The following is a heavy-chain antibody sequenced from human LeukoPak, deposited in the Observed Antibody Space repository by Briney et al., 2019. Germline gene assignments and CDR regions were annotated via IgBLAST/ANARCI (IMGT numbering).Heavy chain of an antibody. CDR1: GFTFSDHY. J-gene: IGHJ6*04. D-gene: IGHD3-10*01. CDR3: ASGAGSDYPFDF. CDR2: ISSSSTYT. Sequence: GSPRLSCAASGFTFSDHYMSWIRQAPGKGLEWVSYISSSSTYTNYADSVKGRFTISRDNAKNPLYLQMNSLRAEDTAVYYCASGAGSDYPFDFWGKGATVTSSS. V-gene: IGHV3-11*03.